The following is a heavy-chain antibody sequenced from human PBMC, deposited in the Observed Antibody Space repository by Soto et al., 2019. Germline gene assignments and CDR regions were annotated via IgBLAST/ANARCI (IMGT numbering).Heavy chain of an antibody. J-gene: IGHJ4*02. V-gene: IGHV3-23*01. CDR2: ISKSGDST. CDR3: AKGSFGFDY. D-gene: IGHD3-10*01. CDR1: GVTFTSYA. Sequence: EVQLLESGGGLVQPGGSLRLSCAASGVTFTSYAMTWVRQVPGEGLQWVSSISKSGDSTYYVDSVKGRFTTSRDNSKNTLYLQMNSLRAEDTAIYYCAKGSFGFDYWGQGTLVTVSS.